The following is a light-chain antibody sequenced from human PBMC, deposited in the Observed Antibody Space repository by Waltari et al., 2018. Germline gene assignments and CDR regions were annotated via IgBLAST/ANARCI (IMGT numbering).Light chain of an antibody. V-gene: IGLV3-21*02. Sequence: SNELTQPPSVSAASGQTARITCGGDNIGSKYVHWYQQKPAQAPMQFIYADTKRPSGSPRRFSSSNSGQTATLTICGGEGGDEDDYYCQVCDSSTDRGFFGGGTRLTVL. CDR3: QVCDSSTDRGF. CDR1: NIGSKY. J-gene: IGLJ7*01. CDR2: ADT.